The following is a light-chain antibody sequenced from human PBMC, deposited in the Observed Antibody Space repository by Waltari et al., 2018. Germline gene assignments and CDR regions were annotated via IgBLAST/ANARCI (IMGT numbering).Light chain of an antibody. J-gene: IGKJ1*01. CDR2: AAS. Sequence: DIQMTQSPSAVSASVGDRVTITCRARQGISNYLAWFQQKPGKAPKRRIFAASSLQSGVPSRFSGSGSATEFTLTITNLQPEDFGSYYCLQDSSYPWTFGQGTRVDI. CDR1: QGISNY. CDR3: LQDSSYPWT. V-gene: IGKV1-17*03.